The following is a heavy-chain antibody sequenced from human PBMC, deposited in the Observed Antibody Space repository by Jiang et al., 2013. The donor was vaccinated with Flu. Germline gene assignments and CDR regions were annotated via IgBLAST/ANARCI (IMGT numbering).Heavy chain of an antibody. D-gene: IGHD4-17*01. V-gene: IGHV4-4*07. CDR1: GGSISSHF. CDR3: ATGDYVDYGGRNWFDP. CDR2: TSTSGSS. Sequence: GPGLVKPSETLSLTCIVSGGSISSHFYNWIRQPAGKGLEWIGRTSTSGSSNFNPSLKSRVAMSLDTSKNQFSLKVTSVTAADTAVYYCATGDYVDYGGRNWFDPWGQGTQVTVSS. J-gene: IGHJ5*02.